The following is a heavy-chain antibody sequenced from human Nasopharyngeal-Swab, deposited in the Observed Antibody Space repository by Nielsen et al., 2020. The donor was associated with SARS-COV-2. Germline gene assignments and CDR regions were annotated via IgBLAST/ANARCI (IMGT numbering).Heavy chain of an antibody. Sequence: ASVKVSCKVSGYTLTELSMHWVRQAPGKGLEWMGGFDPEDGETIYAQKFQGRVTMTEDTSTDTAYMELSSPRSEDTAVYYCATAPPIAAAGTSWFDPWGQGTLVTVSS. CDR1: GYTLTELS. CDR3: ATAPPIAAAGTSWFDP. V-gene: IGHV1-24*01. J-gene: IGHJ5*02. D-gene: IGHD6-13*01. CDR2: FDPEDGET.